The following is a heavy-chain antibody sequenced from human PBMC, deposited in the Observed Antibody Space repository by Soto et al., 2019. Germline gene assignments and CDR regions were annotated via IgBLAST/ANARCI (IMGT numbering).Heavy chain of an antibody. Sequence: SVKVSCKASGGTFSSYTISWVRQAPGQGLEWMGRIIPSLGIANYAQKFQGRVTMTRDTSTSTVYMELSSLRSEDTAVYYCARVQYSSSSRFDPWGQGTLVTVSS. J-gene: IGHJ5*02. CDR2: IIPSLGIA. CDR1: GGTFSSYT. V-gene: IGHV1-69*02. D-gene: IGHD6-6*01. CDR3: ARVQYSSSSRFDP.